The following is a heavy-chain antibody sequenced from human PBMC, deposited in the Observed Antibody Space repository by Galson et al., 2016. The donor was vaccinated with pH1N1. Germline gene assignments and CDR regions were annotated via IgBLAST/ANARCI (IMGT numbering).Heavy chain of an antibody. V-gene: IGHV1-8*01. CDR2: MNPNNDNT. Sequence: SVKVSCKASGYTFTDYDINWVRQGTGQGLEWMGWMNPNNDNTGYAQKFQGRVTMTRNTYIGTAYMELSSLRSEDTAVYYCARGGYCSGGSCYDVFDYWGQGTLVTVS. CDR1: GYTFTDYD. D-gene: IGHD2-15*01. J-gene: IGHJ4*02. CDR3: ARGGYCSGGSCYDVFDY.